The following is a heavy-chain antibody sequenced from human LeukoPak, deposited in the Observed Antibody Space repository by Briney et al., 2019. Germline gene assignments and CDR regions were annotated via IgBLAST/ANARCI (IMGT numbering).Heavy chain of an antibody. CDR1: GFTFSNSW. V-gene: IGHV3-7*01. CDR3: ASSTSHYDILTGYYPGAFDI. Sequence: GGSLRLSCAASGFTFSNSWMSWVRQAPGKGLEWVANIKQDGSEKYYVDSVKGRFTISRDNAKNSLYLQMNSLRAEDTAVYYCASSTSHYDILTGYYPGAFDIWGQGTMVTVSS. J-gene: IGHJ3*02. CDR2: IKQDGSEK. D-gene: IGHD3-9*01.